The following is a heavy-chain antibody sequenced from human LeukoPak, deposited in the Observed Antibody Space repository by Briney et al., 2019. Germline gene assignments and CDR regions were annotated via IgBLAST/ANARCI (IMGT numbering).Heavy chain of an antibody. D-gene: IGHD6-6*01. CDR1: GGSFSGYY. J-gene: IGHJ4*02. Sequence: SETLSLTCAVYGGSFSGYYWSWIRQPPGKGLEWIGEINHSGSTNYNPSLKSRVTISADTSKNQFSLKLSSVTAADTAVYYCARRVIAARPSSFDYWGQGTLVTVSS. V-gene: IGHV4-34*01. CDR2: INHSGST. CDR3: ARRVIAARPSSFDY.